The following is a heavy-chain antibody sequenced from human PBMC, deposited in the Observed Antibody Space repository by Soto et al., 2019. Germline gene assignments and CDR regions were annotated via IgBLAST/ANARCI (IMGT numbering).Heavy chain of an antibody. D-gene: IGHD3-10*01. CDR2: IKSKTEGEAT. V-gene: IGHV3-15*01. J-gene: IGHJ5*02. Sequence: PGGSLRLSCAASGFTFNNAWMTWVRQAPGKGLEWLGRIKSKTEGEATDYAAPVKGRFTFSRDESRNTVHLQMNSLKTEDTGVYYCDDTQFKPGTWLDPWGQRTLVTVSS. CDR1: GFTFNNAW. CDR3: DDTQFKPGTWLDP.